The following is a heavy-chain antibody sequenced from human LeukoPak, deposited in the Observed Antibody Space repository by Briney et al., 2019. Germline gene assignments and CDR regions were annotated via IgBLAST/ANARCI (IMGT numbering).Heavy chain of an antibody. J-gene: IGHJ6*02. D-gene: IGHD2-2*01. CDR2: ISAYNGNT. CDR3: ARSYCSSTSYYYYYYYGMDV. V-gene: IGHV1-18*01. Sequence: GASVTVSCTASGYTFTSYGISWVRQAPGQGLEWMGWISAYNGNTNYAQKLQGRVTMTTDTSTSTAYMELRSLRSDDTAVYYCARSYCSSTSYYYYYYYGMDVWGQGTTVTVSS. CDR1: GYTFTSYG.